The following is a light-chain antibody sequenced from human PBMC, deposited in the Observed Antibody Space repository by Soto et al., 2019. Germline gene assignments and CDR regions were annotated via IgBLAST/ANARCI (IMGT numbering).Light chain of an antibody. J-gene: IGKJ1*01. CDR3: QQRSYWPLT. V-gene: IGKV3-11*01. CDR2: DAS. CDR1: QSVDNH. Sequence: EIVLTQSPATLSLSPGKRATLSCRASQSVDNHLAWYQQKPGQAPRLLIYDASNRATDIPSRFSGSGYGTDFTLTISSLEPEDFVVYYCQQRSYWPLTFGQGTKVEFK.